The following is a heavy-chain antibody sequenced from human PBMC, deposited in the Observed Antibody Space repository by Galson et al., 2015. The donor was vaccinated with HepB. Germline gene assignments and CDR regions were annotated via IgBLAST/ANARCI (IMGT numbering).Heavy chain of an antibody. V-gene: IGHV1-69*13. Sequence: SVKVSCKASGSTFSSYAISWVRQAPGQGLEWMGGIIPIFGTANYAQKFQGRVTITADESTSTAYMELSSLRSEDTAVYYCARDSSGWYGGVESNWYFELWGRGTLVTVSS. CDR2: IIPIFGTA. D-gene: IGHD6-19*01. CDR3: ARDSSGWYGGVESNWYFEL. J-gene: IGHJ2*01. CDR1: GSTFSSYA.